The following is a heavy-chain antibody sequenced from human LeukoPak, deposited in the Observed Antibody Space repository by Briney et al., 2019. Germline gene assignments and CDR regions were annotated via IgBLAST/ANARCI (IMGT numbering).Heavy chain of an antibody. CDR1: GGSISSYY. Sequence: PSETLSLTCTVSGGSISSYYWSWIRQPPGKGLEWIGYIYYSGSTNYNPSLKSRVTISVDTSKNQFSLKLSSVTAADTAVYYCARDQRDYVGGDWFDPWGQGTLVTVSS. CDR2: IYYSGST. V-gene: IGHV4-59*12. D-gene: IGHD4-17*01. J-gene: IGHJ5*02. CDR3: ARDQRDYVGGDWFDP.